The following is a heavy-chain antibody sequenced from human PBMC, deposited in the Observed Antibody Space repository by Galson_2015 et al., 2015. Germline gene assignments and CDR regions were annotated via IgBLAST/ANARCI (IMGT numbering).Heavy chain of an antibody. V-gene: IGHV3-30*01. CDR1: GFTFSSYA. CDR2: ISYDGSNK. D-gene: IGHD4-11*01. Sequence: SLRLSCAASGFTFSSYAMHWVRQAPGKGLEWVAVISYDGSNKYYADSVKGRFTISRDNSKNTLYLQMNSLRAEDTAVYYCARPDYSRNFDYWGQGTLVTVSS. J-gene: IGHJ4*02. CDR3: ARPDYSRNFDY.